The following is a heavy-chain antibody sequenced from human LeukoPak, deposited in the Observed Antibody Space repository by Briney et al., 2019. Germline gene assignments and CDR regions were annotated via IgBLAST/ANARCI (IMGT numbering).Heavy chain of an antibody. CDR3: ARVVGATTRYFDY. CDR2: INPNSGGT. V-gene: IGHV1-2*02. D-gene: IGHD1-26*01. CDR1: GYTFTGYY. Sequence: ASVKVSCKASGYTFTGYYIHWVRQAPGQGLEWMGWINPNSGGTNYAQKFQGRVTMTRDTSISTAYMELSRLRSDDTAVYYCARVVGATTRYFDYWGQGTLVTVSS. J-gene: IGHJ4*02.